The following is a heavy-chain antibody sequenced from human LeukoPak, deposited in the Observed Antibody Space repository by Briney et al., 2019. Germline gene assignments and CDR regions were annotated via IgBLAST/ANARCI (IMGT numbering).Heavy chain of an antibody. D-gene: IGHD5-12*01. J-gene: IGHJ4*02. CDR2: MFYTGST. Sequence: SDTLSLTCTVSGGSLRSESYYWSWVRQPPGKGLEWIAYMFYTGSTNYNPSLKSRVTISVDTSKNQVSLKLSSVTAADTAVYYCARDPGYSGYGGFDYWGQGTLVTVSS. V-gene: IGHV4-61*01. CDR1: GGSLRSESYY. CDR3: ARDPGYSGYGGFDY.